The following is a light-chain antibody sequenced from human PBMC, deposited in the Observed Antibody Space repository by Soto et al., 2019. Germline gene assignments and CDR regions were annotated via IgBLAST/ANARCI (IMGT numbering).Light chain of an antibody. CDR3: SSYTNINTRACV. J-gene: IGLJ1*01. Sequence: QSVLTQPPSASGSPGQSVTISCTGTSTDVDDYNYVSWYQQHPGKAPKLIIYEVTDRPSGVSNRFSGSKSGNTASLTISGLQAEDEAEYYCSSYTNINTRACVFGTGTKVTVL. CDR2: EVT. V-gene: IGLV2-14*01. CDR1: STDVDDYNY.